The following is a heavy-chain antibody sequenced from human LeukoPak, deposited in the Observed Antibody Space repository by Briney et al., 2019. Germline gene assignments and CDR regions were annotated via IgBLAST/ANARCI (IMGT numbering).Heavy chain of an antibody. D-gene: IGHD2-2*01. J-gene: IGHJ1*01. Sequence: GGSLRLSCAASGFTVSSNYMSWVRQAPGKGLEWVSVIYSGGSTYYADSVKGRFIISRDYSKNTLYLQMNSLRAKDTAVYYCASPVEFHHWGQGTLVTVSS. V-gene: IGHV3-66*01. CDR1: GFTVSSNY. CDR2: IYSGGST. CDR3: ASPVEFHH.